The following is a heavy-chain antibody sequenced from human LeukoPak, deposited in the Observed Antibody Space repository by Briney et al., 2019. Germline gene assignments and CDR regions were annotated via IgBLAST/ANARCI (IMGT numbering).Heavy chain of an antibody. CDR1: GGSITSYY. CDR2: IYFTGST. V-gene: IGHV4-59*08. D-gene: IGHD4/OR15-4a*01. Sequence: SETLSLTCTVSGGSITSYYWSWIRQPPGKGLEWLGYIYFTGSTNYSPSLKSRVTMSVDTSKNHFYLNLSSVTAADTAVYYCARLGYHGYGDHTVLDIWGRGTIVTFSS. CDR3: ARLGYHGYGDHTVLDI. J-gene: IGHJ3*02.